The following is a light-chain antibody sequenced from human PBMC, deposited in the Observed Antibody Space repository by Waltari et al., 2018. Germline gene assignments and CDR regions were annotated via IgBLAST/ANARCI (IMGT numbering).Light chain of an antibody. CDR2: KIN. J-gene: IGLJ3*02. CDR1: SGSVSSTSY. Sequence: QTVVTQEPSLSVSPGGTVTLTCALSSGSVSSTSYASWYQQTPGQAPRTLVYKINNRSSGVPDRFSGSMLGNKAALTITGAQAEDESDYYCVRYMGSGIWVFGGGTKLTVL. V-gene: IGLV8-61*01. CDR3: VRYMGSGIWV.